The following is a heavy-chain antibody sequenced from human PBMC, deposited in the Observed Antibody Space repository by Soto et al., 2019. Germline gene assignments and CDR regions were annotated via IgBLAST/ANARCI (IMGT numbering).Heavy chain of an antibody. D-gene: IGHD3-3*01. CDR2: IYYSGST. V-gene: IGHV4-30-4*01. CDR3: ARGTNPYYDFWSGYYTGASFDY. CDR1: GGPISSGDYY. Sequence: SETLSLTCTVSGGPISSGDYYWSWIRQPPGKGLEWIGYIYYSGSTYYNPSLKSRVTISVDTSKNQFSLKLSSVTAADTAVYYCARGTNPYYDFWSGYYTGASFDYWGQGTLVTVSS. J-gene: IGHJ4*02.